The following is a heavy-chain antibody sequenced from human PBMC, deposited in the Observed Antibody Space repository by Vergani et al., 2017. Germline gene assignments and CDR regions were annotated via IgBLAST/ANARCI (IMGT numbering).Heavy chain of an antibody. V-gene: IGHV3-9*01. CDR1: GFTFDDYA. J-gene: IGHJ6*04. Sequence: EVQLVESGGGLVQPGRSLRLSCAASGFTFDDYAMPWVRQAPGKGLEWVSGISWNSGSIGYADSVKGRFTISRDNAKNSLYLQMNSLRAEDTALYYCAKDGDGRGWMDVWGKGTTVTVSS. D-gene: IGHD6-19*01. CDR2: ISWNSGSI. CDR3: AKDGDGRGWMDV.